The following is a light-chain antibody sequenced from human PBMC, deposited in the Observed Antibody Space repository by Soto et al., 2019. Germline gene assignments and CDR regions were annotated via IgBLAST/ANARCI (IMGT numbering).Light chain of an antibody. J-gene: IGKJ2*01. CDR2: GTS. V-gene: IGKV3-11*01. CDR3: QHRGTWPPYT. CDR1: QSFSTY. Sequence: EFVLTQSPATLSLSPGERATLSCRASQRASQSFSTYLAWFQQKPGQAPRLLIYGTSSRATGIPARFNGSGSGTDFTLNISNLQPEDSGVYYCQHRGTWPPYTFGQGTKLEI.